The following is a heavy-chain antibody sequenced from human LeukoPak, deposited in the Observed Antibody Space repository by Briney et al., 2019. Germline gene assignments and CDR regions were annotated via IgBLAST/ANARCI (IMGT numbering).Heavy chain of an antibody. J-gene: IGHJ3*02. Sequence: GGSLRLSCAASGFTFSSFAMHWVRQAPGKGLEWVAVISYDGSNKYYADSVKGRFTISRDNSKNTLYLQMNSLRAEDTAVYYCASWAGTTRKPIAFDIWGHGTMVTVSS. D-gene: IGHD1-7*01. V-gene: IGHV3-30-3*01. CDR2: ISYDGSNK. CDR1: GFTFSSFA. CDR3: ASWAGTTRKPIAFDI.